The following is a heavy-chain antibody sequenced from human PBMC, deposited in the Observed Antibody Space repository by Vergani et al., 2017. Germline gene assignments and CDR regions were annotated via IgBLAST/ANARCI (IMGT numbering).Heavy chain of an antibody. CDR2: IGTAGDT. D-gene: IGHD2-15*01. CDR3: AREGGFCSGGSCYSNFVDY. V-gene: IGHV3-13*01. J-gene: IGHJ4*02. CDR1: GFTFSSYD. Sequence: EVQLVESGGGLVQPGGSLRLSCAASGFTFSSYDMHWVRQATGKGLEWVSAIGTAGDTYYPGSVKGRFTISRENAKNSLYLQMNSLRAEDTAVYYCAREGGFCSGGSCYSNFVDYWGQGTLVTVSS.